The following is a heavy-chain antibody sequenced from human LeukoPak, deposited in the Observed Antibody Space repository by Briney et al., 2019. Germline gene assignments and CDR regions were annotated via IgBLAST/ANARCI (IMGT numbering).Heavy chain of an antibody. Sequence: GGSLRLSCAASGFTFSSYGMSWVRQAPGKGLEWVSAISGSGGSTYYADSVKGRFTISRDNSKNMLYLQMNSLRAEDTAVYYCARGGDIVATRYYFDYWGQGTLVTVSS. CDR1: GFTFSSYG. V-gene: IGHV3-23*01. CDR3: ARGGDIVATRYYFDY. J-gene: IGHJ4*02. D-gene: IGHD5-12*01. CDR2: ISGSGGST.